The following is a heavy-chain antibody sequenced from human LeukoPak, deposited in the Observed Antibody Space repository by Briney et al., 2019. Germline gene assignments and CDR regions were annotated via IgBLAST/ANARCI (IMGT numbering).Heavy chain of an antibody. Sequence: ASVKVSCKASGYTFTSYYMHWVRQAPGQGPEWMGIINPSGGSTSYAQKFQARVTMTRDTSTTTVYMGLSSLRSEDTAVYYCARGPPPYGSGTYYLDYWGQGTLVTVSS. CDR1: GYTFTSYY. D-gene: IGHD3-10*01. CDR3: ARGPPPYGSGTYYLDY. V-gene: IGHV1-46*01. J-gene: IGHJ4*02. CDR2: INPSGGST.